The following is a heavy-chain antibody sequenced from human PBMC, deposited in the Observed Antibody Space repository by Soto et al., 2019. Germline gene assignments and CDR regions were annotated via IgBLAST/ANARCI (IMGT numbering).Heavy chain of an antibody. J-gene: IGHJ6*02. V-gene: IGHV3-23*01. Sequence: GGSLRLSSKASGFSFSSYAMIWVRQAPGGGLDGVSSISSSGDRTYYADSVKGRFTISRDNSKNTLSLQMNRLRAEDTAKYYCGKIYCSATECPSYWYGVDVWGPGATVTVSS. CDR2: ISSSGDRT. CDR1: GFSFSSYA. CDR3: GKIYCSATECPSYWYGVDV. D-gene: IGHD2-15*01.